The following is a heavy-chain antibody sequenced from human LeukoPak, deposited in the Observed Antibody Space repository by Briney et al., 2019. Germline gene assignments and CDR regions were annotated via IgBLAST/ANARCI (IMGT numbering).Heavy chain of an antibody. CDR3: ARWVPVAGTDY. J-gene: IGHJ4*02. CDR1: GFTFSSYG. Sequence: GGSLRLSCAASGFTFSSYGMRWVRQAPGKGLEWVAVIWYDGSNKYYADSVKGRFTISRDNSKNTLYLQMNSLRAEDTAVYYCARWVPVAGTDYWGQGTLVTVSS. CDR2: IWYDGSNK. D-gene: IGHD6-19*01. V-gene: IGHV3-33*01.